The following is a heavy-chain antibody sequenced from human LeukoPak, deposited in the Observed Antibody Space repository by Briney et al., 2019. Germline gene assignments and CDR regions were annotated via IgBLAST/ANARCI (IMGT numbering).Heavy chain of an antibody. CDR1: GYSFTSYW. CDR3: AGNPTNCGGDCYTDY. CDR2: IYPGDSDT. V-gene: IGHV5-51*01. D-gene: IGHD2-21*01. Sequence: HGESLKISCKGSGYSFTSYWIGWVRQMPGKGLEWMGIIYPGDSDTRYSPSFQGQVTISADKSISTAYLQWSSLKASDTAMYYCAGNPTNCGGDCYTDYWGQGTLVTVSS. J-gene: IGHJ4*02.